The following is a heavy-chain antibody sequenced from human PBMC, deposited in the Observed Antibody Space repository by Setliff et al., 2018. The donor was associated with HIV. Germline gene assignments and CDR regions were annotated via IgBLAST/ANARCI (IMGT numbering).Heavy chain of an antibody. J-gene: IGHJ4*02. CDR2: INHSGST. Sequence: SETLSLTCAVYGGSFSGYYWSWIRQPPGKGLEWIGEINHSGSTNYNPSLKSRVTISVDTSKNQFSLKLSSVTAADTAVFYCARLTTTYYYDSSAYYHPVWGQGTLVTSPQ. V-gene: IGHV4-34*01. CDR3: ARLTTTYYYDSSAYYHPV. D-gene: IGHD3-22*01. CDR1: GGSFSGYY.